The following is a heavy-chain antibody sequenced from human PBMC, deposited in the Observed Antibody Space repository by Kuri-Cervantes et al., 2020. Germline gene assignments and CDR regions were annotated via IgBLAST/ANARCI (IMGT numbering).Heavy chain of an antibody. V-gene: IGHV3-30*02. CDR3: ARDFSWAFDI. CDR1: GFTFNTHY. Sequence: GGSLRPPCTASGFTFNTHYMSWVRQAPGKGLEWVTFIRYDGSNKYYADSVRGRVTISRDISKNTLYLQMNSLGGEDTAVYSCARDFSWAFDIWGQGTMVTVSS. J-gene: IGHJ3*02. D-gene: IGHD2/OR15-2a*01. CDR2: IRYDGSNK.